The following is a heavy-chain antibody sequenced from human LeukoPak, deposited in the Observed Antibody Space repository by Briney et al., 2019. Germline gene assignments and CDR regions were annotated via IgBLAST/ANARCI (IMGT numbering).Heavy chain of an antibody. Sequence: PSETLSLTCAVSSYSISSGYYWGWIRQPPGKGLECIGTIYHSGSTYYNPSLKSRVTISVDTSKNQFSLNPTSVTAADTAVYYCARAWNGNYFDYWGQGTLVTVSS. J-gene: IGHJ4*02. D-gene: IGHD1-1*01. CDR1: SYSISSGYY. CDR2: IYHSGST. CDR3: ARAWNGNYFDY. V-gene: IGHV4-38-2*01.